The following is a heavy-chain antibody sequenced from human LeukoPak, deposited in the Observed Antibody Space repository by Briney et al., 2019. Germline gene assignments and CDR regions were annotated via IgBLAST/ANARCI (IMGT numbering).Heavy chain of an antibody. CDR3: ARGLLSYDFWSGYYSGARKYYYGMDV. V-gene: IGHV1-8*01. CDR1: GYTFTSYD. CDR2: MNPNSGNT. J-gene: IGHJ6*02. Sequence: ASVKVSCKASGYTFTSYDINRVRQATGQGLEWMGWMNPNSGNTGYAQKFQGRVTMTRNTSISTAYMELSSLRSEDTAVYYCARGLLSYDFWSGYYSGARKYYYGMDVWGQGTTVTVSS. D-gene: IGHD3-3*01.